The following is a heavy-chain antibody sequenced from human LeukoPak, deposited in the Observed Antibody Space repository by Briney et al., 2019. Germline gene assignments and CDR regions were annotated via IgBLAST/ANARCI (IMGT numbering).Heavy chain of an antibody. J-gene: IGHJ3*02. CDR1: GGSISSGDYY. D-gene: IGHD6-13*01. CDR3: ASGGSSWTLDAFDI. CDR2: IYYSGST. V-gene: IGHV4-30-4*01. Sequence: SQTLSLTCTVSGGSISSGDYYWSWIRQPPGKGLEWIGYIYYSGSTYYNPSLKSRVTISVDTSKNQFSLKLSSVTAADTAVYYCASGGSSWTLDAFDIWGQGTMVTVS.